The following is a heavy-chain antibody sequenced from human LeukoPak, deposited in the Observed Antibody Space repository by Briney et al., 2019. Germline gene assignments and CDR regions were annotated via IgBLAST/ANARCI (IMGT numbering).Heavy chain of an antibody. CDR1: GDSFSSNSAA. D-gene: IGHD3-22*01. Sequence: SQTLSLTCAISGDSFSSNSAAWDWVRQSPSRGLEWLGRTYYRSKWYNDYAVSVKSRITINPDTSKNQFSLQLNSVTPEDTAVYYCARDRYPNYDSSGNWFDPWGQGTLVTVSS. V-gene: IGHV6-1*01. J-gene: IGHJ5*02. CDR3: ARDRYPNYDSSGNWFDP. CDR2: TYYRSKWYN.